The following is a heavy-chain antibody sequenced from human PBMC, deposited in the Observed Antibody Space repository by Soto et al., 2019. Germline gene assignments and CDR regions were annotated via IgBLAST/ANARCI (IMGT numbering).Heavy chain of an antibody. CDR2: IYYSGST. V-gene: IGHV4-59*08. CDR3: ARRGLTYCSGGSCYGGFDP. D-gene: IGHD2-15*01. J-gene: IGHJ5*02. Sequence: QVQLQESGPGLVKPSETLSLTCTVSGGSISSYYWSWIRQPPGKGLEWIGCIYYSGSTNYNPSLKSRVTISVDTSKNQFSLKLSSVTAADTAVYYCARRGLTYCSGGSCYGGFDPWGQGTLVTVSS. CDR1: GGSISSYY.